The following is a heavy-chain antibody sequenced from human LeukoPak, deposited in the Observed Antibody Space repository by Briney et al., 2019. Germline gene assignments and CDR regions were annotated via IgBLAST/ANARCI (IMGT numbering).Heavy chain of an antibody. CDR2: INHGGST. CDR3: ASKRWLQSPIGY. D-gene: IGHD5-24*01. V-gene: IGHV4-34*01. Sequence: SETLSLTCAVYGGSFSGYYWSWIRQPPGKGLEWIGEINHGGSTNYNPSLKSRVTISVDTSKNQFSLKLSSVTAADTAVYHCASKRWLQSPIGYWGQGTLVTVSS. J-gene: IGHJ4*02. CDR1: GGSFSGYY.